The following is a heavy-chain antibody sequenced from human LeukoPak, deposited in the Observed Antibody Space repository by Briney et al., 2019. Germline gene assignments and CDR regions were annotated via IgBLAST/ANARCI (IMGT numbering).Heavy chain of an antibody. CDR1: GGSISSYY. CDR3: ARHAGDWIAAAEGFDY. D-gene: IGHD6-13*01. J-gene: IGHJ4*02. Sequence: SETLSLTCTVSGGSISSYYWSWIRQPPGKRLEWSGDIYYSGSTNYNPSLKSRVTISVDTSKNQFSLKLSSVTAADTAAYYCARHAGDWIAAAEGFDYWGQGILVTVSS. V-gene: IGHV4-59*08. CDR2: IYYSGST.